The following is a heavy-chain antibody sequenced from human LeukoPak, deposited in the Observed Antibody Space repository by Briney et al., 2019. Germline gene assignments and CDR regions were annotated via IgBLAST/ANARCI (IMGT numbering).Heavy chain of an antibody. CDR2: ITGSGGGT. J-gene: IGHJ4*02. CDR1: GFTFSNAW. Sequence: PGGSLRLSCAASGFTFSNAWMSWVRQAPGKGLEWVSSITGSGGGTYYADSVKGRFTISRDNSKNTLDLQMNSLRAEDTAVYYCAKGLKGCSGGSCYYFFDFWGQGTLVTVSS. D-gene: IGHD2-15*01. V-gene: IGHV3-23*01. CDR3: AKGLKGCSGGSCYYFFDF.